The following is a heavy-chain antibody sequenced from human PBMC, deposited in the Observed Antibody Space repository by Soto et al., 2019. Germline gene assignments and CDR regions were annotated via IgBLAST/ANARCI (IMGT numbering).Heavy chain of an antibody. Sequence: QVQVVESGGGVVQPGRSLRLSCAASGFTLSSCGMHWVRQAPGKGLEWVGVIAYDGGSEHYADFVKGRFIISRDSSENQVYLQMKSLRVKDLAVYYCAKEHSGGCYRVVDYWGQGTLVTVSS. D-gene: IGHD2-21*02. J-gene: IGHJ4*02. CDR3: AKEHSGGCYRVVDY. V-gene: IGHV3-30*18. CDR1: GFTLSSCG. CDR2: IAYDGGSE.